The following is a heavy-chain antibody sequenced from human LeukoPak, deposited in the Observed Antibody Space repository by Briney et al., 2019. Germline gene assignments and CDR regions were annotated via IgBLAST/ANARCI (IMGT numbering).Heavy chain of an antibody. CDR2: IYTSGST. V-gene: IGHV4-4*07. CDR3: ARGGTVTASEIQKFDP. CDR1: GGSISSYY. Sequence: SETLSLTCTVSGGSISSYYWSWIRQPAGKGLEWVGRIYTSGSTNYNPSLKSRVTMSVDTPKNQFSLKLSSVTAADTAVYYCARGGTVTASEIQKFDPWGQGTLVTVSS. J-gene: IGHJ5*02. D-gene: IGHD4-17*01.